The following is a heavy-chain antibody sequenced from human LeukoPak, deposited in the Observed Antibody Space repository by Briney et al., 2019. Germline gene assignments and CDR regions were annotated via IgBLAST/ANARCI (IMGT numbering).Heavy chain of an antibody. CDR1: GFTFSSYS. V-gene: IGHV3-23*01. D-gene: IGHD1-26*01. CDR3: ARDRGGATDY. CDR2: ISGSGGST. J-gene: IGHJ4*02. Sequence: GRSLRLSCAASGFTFSSYSMNWVRQAPGKGLEWVSAISGSGGSTYYADSVKGRFTISRDNSKNTLYLQMNSLRAEDTAVYYCARDRGGATDYWGQGTLVTVSS.